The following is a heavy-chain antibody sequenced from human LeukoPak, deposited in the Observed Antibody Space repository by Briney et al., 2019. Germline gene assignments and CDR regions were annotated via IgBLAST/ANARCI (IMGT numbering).Heavy chain of an antibody. CDR2: IIPILGIA. D-gene: IGHD2-21*02. V-gene: IGHV1-69*04. Sequence: SVKVSCKASGGTFSSYAISWVRQAPGQGLEWMGRIIPILGIANYAQKFQGRVTITADKSTSTAYMELSSLRSEDTAVYYCARAAYVVTATLHDAFDIWGQGTMVTVSS. J-gene: IGHJ3*02. CDR3: ARAAYVVTATLHDAFDI. CDR1: GGTFSSYA.